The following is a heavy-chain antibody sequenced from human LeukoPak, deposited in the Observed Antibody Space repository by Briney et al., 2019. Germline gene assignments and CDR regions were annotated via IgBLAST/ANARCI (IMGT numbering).Heavy chain of an antibody. D-gene: IGHD6-6*01. Sequence: ASVKVSCKASGYTFTDYYMHWVRQAPGQGLEWMGWINPNSGGTNYAQKFQGRVTMTRDTSISTAYMELSRLRSDDTAVYYCARVGIAARLRYYFDYWGQGTLVTVSS. V-gene: IGHV1-2*02. CDR2: INPNSGGT. CDR1: GYTFTDYY. J-gene: IGHJ4*02. CDR3: ARVGIAARLRYYFDY.